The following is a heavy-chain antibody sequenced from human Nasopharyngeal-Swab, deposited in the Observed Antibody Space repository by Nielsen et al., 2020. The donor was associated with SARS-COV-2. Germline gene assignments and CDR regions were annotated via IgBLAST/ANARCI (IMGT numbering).Heavy chain of an antibody. CDR3: ARDRERTFDY. J-gene: IGHJ4*02. CDR2: INSDGSST. CDR1: GFTFSSYW. D-gene: IGHD1-26*01. V-gene: IGHV3-74*01. Sequence: GASLQVSCAACGFTFSSYWMHWVRQAPGKGLVWVSRINSDGSSTSYADSVKGRFTISRDNAKNTLYLQMNSLRAEDTAVYYCARDRERTFDYWGQGTLVTVSS.